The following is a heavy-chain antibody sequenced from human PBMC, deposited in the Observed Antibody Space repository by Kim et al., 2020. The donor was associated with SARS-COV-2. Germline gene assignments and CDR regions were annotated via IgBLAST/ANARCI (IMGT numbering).Heavy chain of an antibody. CDR3: ARGRQGRIVMIRGVIHHAFDT. CDR2: IYYSGST. V-gene: IGHV4-59*01. CDR1: GGSISIYY. J-gene: IGHJ3*02. D-gene: IGHD3-10*01. Sequence: SETLSLTCTVSGGSISIYYWSWIRQPPGKGLEWIGNIYYSGSTNYNPSLKSRVTILVDTSKNQFSLKLSSVTAADTAVYYCARGRQGRIVMIRGVIHHAFDTWGQGTMVTVSS.